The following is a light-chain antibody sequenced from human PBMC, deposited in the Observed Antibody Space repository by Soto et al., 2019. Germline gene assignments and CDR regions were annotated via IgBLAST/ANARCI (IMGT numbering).Light chain of an antibody. CDR1: QSVTSN. J-gene: IGKJ1*01. CDR2: GAS. CDR3: QQYNNLWT. Sequence: EIVMTQSPATLSVSRGERATLSCRASQSVTSNVAWYQQKPGQAPRLLVYGASTKATGIPARFSGSGSGTEFTLTISSLQAEYSAVYYCQQYNNLWTFGQGTKVEIK. V-gene: IGKV3D-15*01.